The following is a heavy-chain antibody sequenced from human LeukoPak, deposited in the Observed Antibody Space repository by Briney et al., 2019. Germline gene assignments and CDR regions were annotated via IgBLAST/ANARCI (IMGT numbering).Heavy chain of an antibody. D-gene: IGHD2-8*01. J-gene: IGHJ5*02. CDR3: AKGLNWFDP. CDR1: GFTFSNNG. Sequence: GGSLRLSCVVSGFTFSNNGMSWVRQAPGKGLEWVSGLSGSGSSVYYADSVRGRLTISRDNSRITLYLQLDSLRADDTAVYYCAKGLNWFDPWGQGTLVTVSS. V-gene: IGHV3-23*01. CDR2: LSGSGSSV.